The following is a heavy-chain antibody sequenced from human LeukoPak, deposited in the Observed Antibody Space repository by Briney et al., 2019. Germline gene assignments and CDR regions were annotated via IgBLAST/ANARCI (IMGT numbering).Heavy chain of an antibody. J-gene: IGHJ4*02. V-gene: IGHV4-34*01. CDR2: INHSGST. CDR3: ARSRYYYDSPWGY. Sequence: SETLSLTCTVSGGSISSYYWSWIRQPPGKGLEWIGEINHSGSTNCNPSLKSRVTISVDTSKNQFSLKLSSVTAADTAVYYCARSRYYYDSPWGYWGQGTLVTVSS. D-gene: IGHD3-22*01. CDR1: GGSISSYY.